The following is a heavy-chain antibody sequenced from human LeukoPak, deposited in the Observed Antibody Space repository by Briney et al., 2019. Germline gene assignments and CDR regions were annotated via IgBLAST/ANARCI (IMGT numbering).Heavy chain of an antibody. D-gene: IGHD2-2*01. V-gene: IGHV4-38-2*02. CDR1: GYSISSGYY. CDR3: ARDPSVVVPAATNYYYYYMDV. J-gene: IGHJ6*03. Sequence: KPSETLSLTCTVSGYSISSGYYWGWIRQPPGKGLEWIGSIYHSGSTYYNPSLKSRVTISVDTSKNQFSLKLSSVTAADTAVYYCARDPSVVVPAATNYYYYYMDVWGKGTTVTVSS. CDR2: IYHSGST.